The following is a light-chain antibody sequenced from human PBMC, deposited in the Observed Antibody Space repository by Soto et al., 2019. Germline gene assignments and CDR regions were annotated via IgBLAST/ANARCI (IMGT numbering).Light chain of an antibody. CDR2: DAS. CDR1: QDIRNN. Sequence: DIQMTQSPSSLSTSVGESVAITCQASQDIRNNLNWYQQKQGKAPKPLIYDASSLETGVPSRFSGSGSGTDFTLTISSLQPEEVATYFCQQFDQLPRTFGPGTKLEIK. V-gene: IGKV1-33*01. J-gene: IGKJ2*01. CDR3: QQFDQLPRT.